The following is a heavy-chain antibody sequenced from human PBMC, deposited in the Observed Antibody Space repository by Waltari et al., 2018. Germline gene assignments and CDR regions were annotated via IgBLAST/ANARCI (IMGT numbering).Heavy chain of an antibody. J-gene: IGHJ3*02. CDR2: IWYNGSNK. V-gene: IGHV3-33*01. CDR1: GFTFSSYG. CDR3: ARDYYGSGAYLDAFDI. Sequence: QVQLVESGGGVVQPGGSLRLSCAASGFTFSSYGMHWARQAPGKGLEWVAVIWYNGSNKYYADSVKGRFTISRDNSKNTLYLQMNSLRAEDTAVYYCARDYYGSGAYLDAFDIWGQGTMVTVSS. D-gene: IGHD3-10*01.